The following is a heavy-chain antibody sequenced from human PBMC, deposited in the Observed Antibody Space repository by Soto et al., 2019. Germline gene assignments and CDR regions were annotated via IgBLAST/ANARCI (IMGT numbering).Heavy chain of an antibody. Sequence: QVQLVQSGAEVKKPGSSVKVSCKASGGTFSSYTMSWVRQAPGQGLEWMGRIIPILGIANYAQKFQGRVTITADKSTSTAYMELSSLRSEDTAVYYCARPGGRLPPDYWGQGTLVTVSS. J-gene: IGHJ4*02. CDR3: ARPGGRLPPDY. CDR1: GGTFSSYT. CDR2: IIPILGIA. V-gene: IGHV1-69*02. D-gene: IGHD2-15*01.